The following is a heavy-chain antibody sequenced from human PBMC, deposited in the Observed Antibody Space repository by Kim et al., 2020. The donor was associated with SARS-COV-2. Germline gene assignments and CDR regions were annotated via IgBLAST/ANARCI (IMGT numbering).Heavy chain of an antibody. V-gene: IGHV1-2*02. Sequence: ASVKVSCKASGYTFTGYYMHWVRQAPGQGLEWMGWINPNSGGTNYAQKFQGRVTMTRDTSISTAYMELSRLRSDDTAVYYCAREREGSSWYFAFDIWGQGTMVTVSS. CDR2: INPNSGGT. J-gene: IGHJ3*02. CDR3: AREREGSSWYFAFDI. CDR1: GYTFTGYY. D-gene: IGHD6-13*01.